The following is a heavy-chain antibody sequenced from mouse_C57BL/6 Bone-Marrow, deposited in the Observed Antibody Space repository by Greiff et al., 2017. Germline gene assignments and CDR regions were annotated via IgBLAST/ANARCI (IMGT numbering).Heavy chain of an antibody. Sequence: VKLMESGPGLVAPSQSLSITCTVSGFSLTSYAISWVRQPPGKGLEWLGVIWTGGGTNYNSALKSRLSISKDNSKSQVFLKMNSLQTDDTARYYCASRWLLLAWFAYWGQGTLVTVSA. J-gene: IGHJ3*01. CDR1: GFSLTSYA. CDR2: IWTGGGT. CDR3: ASRWLLLAWFAY. V-gene: IGHV2-9-1*01. D-gene: IGHD2-3*01.